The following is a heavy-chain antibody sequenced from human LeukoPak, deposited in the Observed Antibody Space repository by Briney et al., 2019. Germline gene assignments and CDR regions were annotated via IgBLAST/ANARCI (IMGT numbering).Heavy chain of an antibody. CDR2: ISSSSSYI. CDR1: GFTFSSYS. Sequence: GGPLRLSCAASGFTFSSYSMNWVRQAPGKGLEWVSSISSSSSYIYYADSVKGRFTISRDNAKNSLYLQMNSLRAEDTAVYYCARESCSSTSCYYYYGMDVWGQGTTVTVSS. V-gene: IGHV3-21*01. D-gene: IGHD2-2*01. CDR3: ARESCSSTSCYYYYGMDV. J-gene: IGHJ6*02.